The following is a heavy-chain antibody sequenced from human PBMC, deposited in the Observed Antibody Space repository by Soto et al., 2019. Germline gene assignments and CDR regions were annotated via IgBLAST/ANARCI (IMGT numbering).Heavy chain of an antibody. J-gene: IGHJ6*02. Sequence: QVQLQESGPGLVKPSETLSLTCTVSGGSISSYYWSWIRQPPGKGLQWIGYIYYSGSTNYNPSLKSRVTISVDTSKNQFSLKLSSVTAADTAVYYCAGRYGTSMDVWGQGTTVTVSS. CDR3: AGRYGTSMDV. V-gene: IGHV4-59*01. CDR2: IYYSGST. CDR1: GGSISSYY. D-gene: IGHD5-18*01.